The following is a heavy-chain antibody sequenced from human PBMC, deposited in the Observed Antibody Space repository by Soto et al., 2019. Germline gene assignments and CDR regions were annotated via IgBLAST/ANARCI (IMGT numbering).Heavy chain of an antibody. CDR2: IYYSGST. CDR3: ARANSIFGVVTIDY. J-gene: IGHJ4*02. Sequence: QVQLQESGPGLVKPSETLSLTCTVSGGSISSYYWSWIRQPPGKGLEWIGYIYYSGSTNYNPSLTSRVTISVDTSKNQFSLKLSSVTAADTAVYYCARANSIFGVVTIDYWGQGTLVTVSS. CDR1: GGSISSYY. V-gene: IGHV4-59*01. D-gene: IGHD3-3*01.